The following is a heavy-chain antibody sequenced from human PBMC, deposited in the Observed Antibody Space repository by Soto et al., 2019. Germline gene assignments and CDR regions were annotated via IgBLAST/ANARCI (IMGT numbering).Heavy chain of an antibody. Sequence: TLSLTCTVSGGSISSGGYYWSWIRQHPGKGLEWIGYIYYSGSTYYNPSLKSRVTISVDTSKNQFSLKLSSVTAADTAVYYCARASLGVAAHFDYWGQGTLVTVSS. J-gene: IGHJ4*02. V-gene: IGHV4-31*03. CDR2: IYYSGST. CDR3: ARASLGVAAHFDY. D-gene: IGHD2-21*01. CDR1: GGSISSGGYY.